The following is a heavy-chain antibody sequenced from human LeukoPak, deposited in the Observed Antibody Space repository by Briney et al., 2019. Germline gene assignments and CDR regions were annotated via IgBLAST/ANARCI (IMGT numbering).Heavy chain of an antibody. D-gene: IGHD3-22*01. J-gene: IGHJ5*02. CDR1: GYTFTSYY. CDR3: ARDRYYYDSSGYYEPLHIHNWFDP. V-gene: IGHV1-46*01. CDR2: INPSGGST. Sequence: ASVKVSCKASGYTFTSYYMHWVRQAPGQGLEWMGLINPSGGSTSYAQKFQGRVTMTRDTSTSTVYMELSSLRSEDTAVYYCARDRYYYDSSGYYEPLHIHNWFDPWGQGTLVTVSS.